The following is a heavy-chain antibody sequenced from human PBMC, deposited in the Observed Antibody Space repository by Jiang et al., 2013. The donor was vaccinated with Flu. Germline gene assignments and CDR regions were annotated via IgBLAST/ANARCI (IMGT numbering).Heavy chain of an antibody. Sequence: KPTQTLTLTCTFSGFSLSTSGMCVSWIRQPPGKALEWLALIDWDDDKYYSTSLETRLTISKDTSKNQVVLTMTNMDPVDTATYYCARIERGSGRRQGAFDIWGQGTMVTVSS. V-gene: IGHV2-70*01. J-gene: IGHJ3*02. CDR3: ARIERGSGRRQGAFDI. D-gene: IGHD3-3*01. CDR1: GFSLSTSGMC. CDR2: IDWDDDK.